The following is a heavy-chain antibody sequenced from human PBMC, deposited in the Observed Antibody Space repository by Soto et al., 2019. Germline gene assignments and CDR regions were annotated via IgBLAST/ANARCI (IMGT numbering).Heavy chain of an antibody. CDR3: ASGVFGLVSPVIGGY. D-gene: IGHD3-3*01. CDR2: ISRTSNYI. J-gene: IGHJ4*02. CDR1: GFTFSSYS. Sequence: GSLRLSCAASGFTFSSYSMNWVRQAPGKGLEWVSSISRTSNYIYYTDSVKGRFTISRDNAKNSIYLQMNSLRAEDTATYYCASGVFGLVSPVIGGYWGQGTLVTVSS. V-gene: IGHV3-21*01.